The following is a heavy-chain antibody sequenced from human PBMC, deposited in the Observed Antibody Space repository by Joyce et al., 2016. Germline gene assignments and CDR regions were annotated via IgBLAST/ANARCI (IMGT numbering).Heavy chain of an antibody. CDR1: GASINGHY. CDR3: ARGEYYESTGYRSAFDI. D-gene: IGHD3-22*01. J-gene: IGHJ3*02. CDR2: IYYRGST. V-gene: IGHV4-59*11. Sequence: QVQVQESGPGLVKPSETLSLTCTVSGASINGHYWSWIRQPPGKGLEWTGNIYYRGSTNYNPSLKSRVSISVDASKNQFSLKLTSVTAADTAVYYCARGEYYESTGYRSAFDIWGQGTTVTVSS.